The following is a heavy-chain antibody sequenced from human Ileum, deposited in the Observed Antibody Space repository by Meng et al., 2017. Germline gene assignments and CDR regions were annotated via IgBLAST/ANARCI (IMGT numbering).Heavy chain of an antibody. CDR3: ARVTGGDYGIEFAY. Sequence: QVQLVQSGFELEKPGASVKVSCKASGHIVTTCAINWVRQAPGQGLEWMGWINTNTGNPTYAQGFTGRFVFSLDTSVNTAYLQISSLKAEDTAVYYCARVTGGDYGIEFAYWGQGTLVTVSS. CDR1: GHIVTTCA. CDR2: INTNTGNP. D-gene: IGHD4-17*01. V-gene: IGHV7-4-1*02. J-gene: IGHJ4*02.